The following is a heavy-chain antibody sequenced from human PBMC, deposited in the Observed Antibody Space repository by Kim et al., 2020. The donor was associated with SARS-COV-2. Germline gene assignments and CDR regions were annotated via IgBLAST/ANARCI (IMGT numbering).Heavy chain of an antibody. V-gene: IGHV3-30*18. D-gene: IGHD2-2*02. CDR3: AKDQLFCSSTSCYTNYY. CDR1: GFTFSSYG. J-gene: IGHJ6*01. Sequence: GGSLRLSCAASGFTFSSYGMHWVRQAPGKGLEWVAVISYDGSNKYYADSVKGRFTISRDNSKNTLYLQMNSLRAEDTAVYYCAKDQLFCSSTSCYTNYY. CDR2: ISYDGSNK.